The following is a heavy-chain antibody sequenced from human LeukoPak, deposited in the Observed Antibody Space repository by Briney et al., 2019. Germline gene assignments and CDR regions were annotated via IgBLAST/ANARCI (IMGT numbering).Heavy chain of an antibody. D-gene: IGHD6-19*01. V-gene: IGHV3-7*01. CDR1: GFTFSSYW. CDR3: FAGQSYSSGWYGGFDY. CDR2: IKQDGSEK. J-gene: IGHJ4*02. Sequence: GGSLRLSCAASGFTFSSYWTSWVRQAPGKGLEWVANIKQDGSEKYYVDSVKGRFTISRDNAKNSLYLQMNSLRAEGTAVYYCFAGQSYSSGWYGGFDYWGQGTLVTVSS.